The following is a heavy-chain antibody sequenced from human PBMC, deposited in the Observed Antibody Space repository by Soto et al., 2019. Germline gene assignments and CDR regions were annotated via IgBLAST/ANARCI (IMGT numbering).Heavy chain of an antibody. CDR1: GFTFSSYA. D-gene: IGHD3-22*01. CDR3: ARVRDSSSYYPHGAFDI. V-gene: IGHV3-30-3*01. CDR2: ISYDGSNK. Sequence: PGGSLRLSXAASGFTFSSYAMHWVRQAPGKGLEWVAVISYDGSNKYYADSVKGRFTISRDNSKNTLYLQMNSLRAEDTAVYYCARVRDSSSYYPHGAFDIWGQGTMVTVSS. J-gene: IGHJ3*02.